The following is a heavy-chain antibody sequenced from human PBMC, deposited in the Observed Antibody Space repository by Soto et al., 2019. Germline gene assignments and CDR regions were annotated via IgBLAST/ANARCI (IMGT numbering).Heavy chain of an antibody. CDR1: CGPIISNSKY. V-gene: IGHV4-39*01. CDR3: ARQAAYDSVCGNSDANDY. Sequence: PSGSMALTCTFSCGPIISNSKYWDWMRQPKGKGLEWIGSIYYSGATYYNPSLQSRVTISVDTSKNQFSLHLSSVTAADTAVYYCARQAAYDSVCGNSDANDYWGQGTLVTVS. D-gene: IGHD3-16*01. J-gene: IGHJ4*02. CDR2: IYYSGAT.